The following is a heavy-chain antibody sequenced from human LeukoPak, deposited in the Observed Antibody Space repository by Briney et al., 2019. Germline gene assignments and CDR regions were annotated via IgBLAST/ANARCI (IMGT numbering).Heavy chain of an antibody. J-gene: IGHJ6*03. D-gene: IGHD7-27*01. CDR1: GGSFSGYY. V-gene: IGHV4-34*01. CDR3: ARDAHWGPFMDV. Sequence: SETLSLTCAVYGGSFSGYYWSWIRQPPGKGLEWIGEINHSGSTNYNPSLKSRVTISVDTSKNQFSLKLSSVTAADTAVYYCARDAHWGPFMDVWGKGTTVTISS. CDR2: INHSGST.